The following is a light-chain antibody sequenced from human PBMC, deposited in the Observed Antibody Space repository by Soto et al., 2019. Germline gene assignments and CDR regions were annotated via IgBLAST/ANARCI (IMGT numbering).Light chain of an antibody. CDR1: TSNIGNNF. V-gene: IGLV1-51*02. J-gene: IGLJ2*01. CDR3: GTWDGSLSAGV. Sequence: QSVLTQPPSVSAAPRQKVTISCSGSTSNIGNNFVSWYQQLPGTAPKLLIYENIKRPSGIPDRFSGSKSGTSATLGITGLETGDEADYYCGTWDGSLSAGVFGGGTKLTVL. CDR2: ENI.